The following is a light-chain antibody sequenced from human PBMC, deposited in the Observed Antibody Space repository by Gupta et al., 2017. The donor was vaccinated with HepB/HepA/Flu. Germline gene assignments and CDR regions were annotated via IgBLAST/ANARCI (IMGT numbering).Light chain of an antibody. V-gene: IGKV3-15*01. CDR2: GAS. J-gene: IGKJ3*01. CDR1: QSVSSN. CDR3: QGYNHRPAAI. Sequence: DIVMTQSPATLSMSPGERATLSCRASQSVSSNLAWYQQKPVQAPRLLIYGASTRDTGIPARFTGSGCGNEFTLTISSRQSEDFALYYCQGYNHRPAAIFAHGTQVDIK.